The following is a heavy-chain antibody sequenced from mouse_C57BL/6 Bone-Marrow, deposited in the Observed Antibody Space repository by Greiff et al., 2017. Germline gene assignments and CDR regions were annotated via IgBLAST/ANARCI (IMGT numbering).Heavy chain of an antibody. CDR2: IWSGGST. D-gene: IGHD2-14*01. V-gene: IGHV2-4*01. CDR3: AKNRKYCYRNAMDY. Sequence: QVQLQQSGPGLVQPSQSLSITCTVSGFSLTSYGVHWVRQPPGRGLVWLGVIWSGGSTDYNAAFISRLSISKDNTKSKVFFKMNSLQADDTAIYYCAKNRKYCYRNAMDYWGQGTSVTVSS. CDR1: GFSLTSYG. J-gene: IGHJ4*01.